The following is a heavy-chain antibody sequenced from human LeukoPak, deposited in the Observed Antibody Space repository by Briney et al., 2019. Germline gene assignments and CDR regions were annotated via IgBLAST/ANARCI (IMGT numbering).Heavy chain of an antibody. CDR1: GYTFTGYY. V-gene: IGHV1-2*02. D-gene: IGHD2-15*01. Sequence: ASVKVFCKASGYTFTGYYMHWVRQAPGQGLEWMGWINPNSGGTNYAQKFQGRVTMTRDTSISTAYTELSSLRSEDTAVYYCARGLVVVAATIWFDPWGQGTLVTVSS. CDR3: ARGLVVVAATIWFDP. J-gene: IGHJ5*02. CDR2: INPNSGGT.